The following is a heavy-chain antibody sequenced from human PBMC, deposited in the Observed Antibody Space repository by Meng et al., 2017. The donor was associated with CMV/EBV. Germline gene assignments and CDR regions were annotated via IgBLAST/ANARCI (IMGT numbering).Heavy chain of an antibody. Sequence: GESLKISCAASGFTFSSYGMHWVRQAPGKGLEWVAFIRYEGSNKYYADSVKGRFTISRDNSKNTLYLQTNSLRAEDTAVYYCAKARGRIGPGNVWGQGTTVTVSS. CDR1: GFTFSSYG. D-gene: IGHD3-10*01. V-gene: IGHV3-30*02. CDR2: IRYEGSNK. J-gene: IGHJ6*02. CDR3: AKARGRIGPGNV.